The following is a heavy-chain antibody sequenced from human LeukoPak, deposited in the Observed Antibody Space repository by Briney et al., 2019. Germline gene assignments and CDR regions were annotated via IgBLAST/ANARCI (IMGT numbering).Heavy chain of an antibody. Sequence: SVKVSCKASGGTFSSYAISWVRQAPGQGLEWMGGIIPIFGTANYAQKFQGRVTITADESTSTAYMELSSLRSENTAVYSCARAPIAVAGTTRGLSNWFDPWGQGTLVTVSS. D-gene: IGHD6-19*01. CDR1: GGTFSSYA. V-gene: IGHV1-69*13. CDR2: IIPIFGTA. J-gene: IGHJ5*02. CDR3: ARAPIAVAGTTRGLSNWFDP.